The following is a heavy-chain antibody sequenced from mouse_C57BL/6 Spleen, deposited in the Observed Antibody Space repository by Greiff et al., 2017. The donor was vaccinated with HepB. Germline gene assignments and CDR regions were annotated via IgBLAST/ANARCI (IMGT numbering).Heavy chain of an antibody. V-gene: IGHV1-42*01. CDR2: INPSTGGT. CDR3: ARGPDDGRAMDD. CDR1: GYSFTGYY. J-gene: IGHJ4*01. D-gene: IGHD1-1*01. Sequence: VQLQQSGPELVKPGASVKISCKASGYSFTGYYMNWVKQSPEKSLEWIGEINPSTGGTTYNQKFKAKATLTVDKSSSTAYMQLKSLTSEDSAVYYCARGPDDGRAMDDWGQGTSVTVSS.